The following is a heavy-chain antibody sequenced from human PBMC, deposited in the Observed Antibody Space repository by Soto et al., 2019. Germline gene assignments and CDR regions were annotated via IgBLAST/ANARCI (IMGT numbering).Heavy chain of an antibody. CDR1: GFTFSSYA. CDR2: ISYDGSNK. Sequence: GGSLRLSCAASGFTFSSYAMHWVRQAPGKGLEWVAVISYDGSNKYYADSVKGRFTISRDNSKNTLYLQMNSLRAEDTAVYYCARDPGYCSSTSCYDFWSGYFDYWGQGTLVTVSS. CDR3: ARDPGYCSSTSCYDFWSGYFDY. D-gene: IGHD2-2*01. V-gene: IGHV3-30-3*01. J-gene: IGHJ4*02.